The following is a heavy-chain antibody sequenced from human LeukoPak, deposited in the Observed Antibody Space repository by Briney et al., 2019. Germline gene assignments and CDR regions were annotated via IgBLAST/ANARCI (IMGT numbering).Heavy chain of an antibody. CDR1: GYTFTGYY. J-gene: IGHJ4*02. CDR2: INPNSGGT. Sequence: ASVKVSCKASGYTFTGYYMHWVRQAPGQGLEWMGWINPNSGGTNYAQKFQGRVTMTRDTSISTAYMELSRLRSDDTAVYYCARDSITIFGVVNSDSYFDYWGQGTLVTVSS. D-gene: IGHD3-3*01. CDR3: ARDSITIFGVVNSDSYFDY. V-gene: IGHV1-2*02.